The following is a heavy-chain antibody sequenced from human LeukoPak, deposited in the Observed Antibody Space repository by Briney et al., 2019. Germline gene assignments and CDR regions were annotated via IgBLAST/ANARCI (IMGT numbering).Heavy chain of an antibody. CDR2: ISYEGSNK. D-gene: IGHD3-10*01. J-gene: IGHJ4*02. CDR3: AGRGSGSYFDY. V-gene: IGHV3-30*04. CDR1: GFTFSSYA. Sequence: GGSLRLSCAASGFTFSSYAIHWVRQAPGKGLEWVAVISYEGSNKYYADAAKGRFTISRDNSKNTLYLQMNSLRAEDTAVYYCAGRGSGSYFDYWGQGTLVTVSS.